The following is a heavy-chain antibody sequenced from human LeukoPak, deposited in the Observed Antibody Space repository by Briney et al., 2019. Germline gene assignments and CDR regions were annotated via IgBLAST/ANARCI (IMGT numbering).Heavy chain of an antibody. J-gene: IGHJ4*02. D-gene: IGHD2-15*01. Sequence: SETLSLTRAVYGGSFSGYYWSWIRQPPGKGLEWIGEINHSGSTNYNPSLKSRVTISVDTSKNQFSLKLSSVTAADTAVYYCARGGAAYCSGGSCYPFKYWGQGTLVTVSS. V-gene: IGHV4-34*01. CDR3: ARGGAAYCSGGSCYPFKY. CDR2: INHSGST. CDR1: GGSFSGYY.